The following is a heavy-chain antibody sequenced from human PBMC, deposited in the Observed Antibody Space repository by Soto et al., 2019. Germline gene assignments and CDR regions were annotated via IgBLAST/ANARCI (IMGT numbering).Heavy chain of an antibody. CDR2: IKSKTDGGTT. J-gene: IGHJ5*02. D-gene: IGHD2-2*02. Sequence: GGSLRLSCAASGFTFINAWMSWVRQAPGKGLEWVGRIKSKTDGGTTDYAAPVKGRFTISRDDSKNTLYLQMNSLKTEDTAVYYCTTDAIVVAPAAIWAWGQGTLVTVSS. CDR3: TTDAIVVAPAAIWA. CDR1: GFTFINAW. V-gene: IGHV3-15*01.